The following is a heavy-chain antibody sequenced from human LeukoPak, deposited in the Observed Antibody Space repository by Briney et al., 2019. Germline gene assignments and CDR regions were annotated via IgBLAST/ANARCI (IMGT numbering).Heavy chain of an antibody. V-gene: IGHV3-9*01. Sequence: GGSLRLSCAASGFTFDDYAMHWVRQAPGKGLEGVSGISWYSGSIGYADSVKGRFTISRDNAKNSLYLQMNSLRAEDTALYYCAKDIAAADNYFDYWGQGTLVTVSS. D-gene: IGHD6-13*01. J-gene: IGHJ4*02. CDR1: GFTFDDYA. CDR2: ISWYSGSI. CDR3: AKDIAAADNYFDY.